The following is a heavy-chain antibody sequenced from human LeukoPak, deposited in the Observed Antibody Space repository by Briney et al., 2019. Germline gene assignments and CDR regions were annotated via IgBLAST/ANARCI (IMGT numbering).Heavy chain of an antibody. D-gene: IGHD4-17*01. Sequence: ASVKVSCKAFGYTFTGYYMHWVRQAPGQGLEWMGWINPNSGGTNYAQKFQGWVTMTRDTSISTAYMELSRLRPDDTAVYYCAASSYGDYENWFDPWGQGTLVTVSS. CDR1: GYTFTGYY. CDR3: AASSYGDYENWFDP. V-gene: IGHV1-2*04. J-gene: IGHJ5*02. CDR2: INPNSGGT.